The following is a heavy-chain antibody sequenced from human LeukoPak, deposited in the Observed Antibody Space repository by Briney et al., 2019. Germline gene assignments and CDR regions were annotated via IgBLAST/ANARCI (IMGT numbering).Heavy chain of an antibody. CDR1: GFIFSDYS. V-gene: IGHV3-21*05. J-gene: IGHJ4*02. CDR3: ARDYRFAFDN. CDR2: VGIDSGNT. Sequence: GGSLRLSRAASGFIFSDYSMNWVRQAPGKGLEWISYVGIDSGNTKYADSVKGRFTISGDNAKKSLYLQMNSLRVEDTAVYYCARDYRFAFDNWGQGTLVTVSS.